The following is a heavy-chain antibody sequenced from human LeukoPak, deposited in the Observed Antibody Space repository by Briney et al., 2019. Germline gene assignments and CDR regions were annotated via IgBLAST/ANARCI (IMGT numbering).Heavy chain of an antibody. CDR2: ISSSGSTI. Sequence: PGGSLRLSCGASGFTFSSYEMNWVRQAPGKGLEWVSYISSSGSTIYYADSVKGRFTISRDNAKNSLYLQMNSLRAEDTAVYYCASRVIVVVPAADDAFDIWGQGTMVTVSS. CDR3: ASRVIVVVPAADDAFDI. CDR1: GFTFSSYE. D-gene: IGHD2-2*01. J-gene: IGHJ3*02. V-gene: IGHV3-48*03.